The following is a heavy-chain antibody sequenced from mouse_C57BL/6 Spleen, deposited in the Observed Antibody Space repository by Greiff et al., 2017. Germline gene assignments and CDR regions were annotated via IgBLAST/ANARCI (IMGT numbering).Heavy chain of an antibody. D-gene: IGHD6-5*01. J-gene: IGHJ3*01. CDR2: ISYSGST. Sequence: EVKLHESGPGMVKPSQSLSLTCTVTGYSITSGYDWHWIRHFPGNKLEWMGYISYSGSTNYNPSLKSRISITHDTSKNHFFLKLNSVTTEDTATYYCARDGIGYDGGFAYWGQGTLVTVSA. CDR3: ARDGIGYDGGFAY. V-gene: IGHV3-1*01. CDR1: GYSITSGYD.